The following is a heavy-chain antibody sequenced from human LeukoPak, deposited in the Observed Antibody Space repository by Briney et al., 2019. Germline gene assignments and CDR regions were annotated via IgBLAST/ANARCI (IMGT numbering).Heavy chain of an antibody. Sequence: PGGSLRLSCAASGFTFSSYGMHWVRQAPGKGLEWVAFIRYDGSNKYYADSVKGRFTISRDNSKNTLYLQMNSLRAEDTAVYYCAKSITYYYDSPTPTLDYWGQGTLVTVSS. CDR3: AKSITYYYDSPTPTLDY. CDR2: IRYDGSNK. D-gene: IGHD3-22*01. J-gene: IGHJ4*02. CDR1: GFTFSSYG. V-gene: IGHV3-30*02.